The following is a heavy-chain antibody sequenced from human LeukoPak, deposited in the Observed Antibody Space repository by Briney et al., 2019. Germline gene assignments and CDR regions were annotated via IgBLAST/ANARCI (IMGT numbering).Heavy chain of an antibody. CDR1: GGSITSGNW. CDR3: GRGGSGTSPYYFDY. V-gene: IGHV4-4*02. Sequence: PSGTLSLTCAVSGGSITSGNWWSWVRQPPGKGLEWFGEIYHSGSTNYNPSLKSRVTISVDKSKNQFSLKLSSVTAADTAVYYCGRGGSGTSPYYFDYWGQGTLVTVSS. D-gene: IGHD3-10*01. J-gene: IGHJ4*02. CDR2: IYHSGST.